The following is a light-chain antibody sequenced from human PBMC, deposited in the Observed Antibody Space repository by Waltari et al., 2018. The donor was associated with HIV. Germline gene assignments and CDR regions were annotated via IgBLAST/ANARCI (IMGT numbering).Light chain of an antibody. Sequence: DIQMTPSPSTLSASVADRVTITCRASQSISSWLAWYQQKPGKAPKLLIYKASSLESGVPSRFSGSGSGTEFTLTISSLQPDDFATYYCQQYSSYLFGPGTKVDMK. J-gene: IGKJ3*01. CDR3: QQYSSYL. CDR2: KAS. CDR1: QSISSW. V-gene: IGKV1-5*03.